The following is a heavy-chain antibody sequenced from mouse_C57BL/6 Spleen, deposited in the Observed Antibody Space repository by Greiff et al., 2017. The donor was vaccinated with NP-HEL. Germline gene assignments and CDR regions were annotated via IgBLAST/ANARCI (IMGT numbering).Heavy chain of an antibody. CDR3: AKGFTTVVANYFDY. D-gene: IGHD1-1*01. CDR1: GYTFTSYW. Sequence: QVQLQQPGAELVMPGASVKLSCKASGYTFTSYWMHWVKQRPGQGLEWIGEIDPSDSYTNYNQKFKGKSTLTVDKSSSTAYMQLSSLTSEDSAVYYCAKGFTTVVANYFDYWGQGTTLTVSS. V-gene: IGHV1-69*01. CDR2: IDPSDSYT. J-gene: IGHJ2*01.